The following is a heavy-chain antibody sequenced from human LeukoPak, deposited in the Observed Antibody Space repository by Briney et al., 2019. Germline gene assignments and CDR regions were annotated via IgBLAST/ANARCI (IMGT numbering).Heavy chain of an antibody. D-gene: IGHD5-12*01. Sequence: PSETLSLTCAVSGYSISSGYYWGWIRQPPGKGLEWVGRIKSKTYGGTTDYAAPVKGRFTISRDDSKNTLYLQMNSLKTEDTAVYYCTRSIIVATNEPDFDYWGQGTLVTVSS. CDR3: TRSIIVATNEPDFDY. CDR2: IKSKTYGGTT. J-gene: IGHJ4*02. CDR1: GYSISSGYY. V-gene: IGHV3-15*01.